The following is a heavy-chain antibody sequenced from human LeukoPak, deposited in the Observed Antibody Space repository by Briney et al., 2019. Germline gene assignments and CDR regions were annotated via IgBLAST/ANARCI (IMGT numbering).Heavy chain of an antibody. CDR1: GYTFTGYY. D-gene: IGHD1-26*01. CDR2: INPNSGGT. V-gene: IGHV1-2*02. J-gene: IGHJ4*02. Sequence: ASVKVPCKASGYTFTGYYMHWVRQAPGQGLEWMGWINPNSGGTNYAQKFQGRVTMTRDTSISTAYMELSRLRSDDTAVYYCARGFLGATTSYDYWGQGTLVTVSS. CDR3: ARGFLGATTSYDY.